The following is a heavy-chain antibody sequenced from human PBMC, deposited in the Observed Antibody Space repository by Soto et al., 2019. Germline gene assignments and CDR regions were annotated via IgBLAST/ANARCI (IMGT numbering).Heavy chain of an antibody. CDR2: IIPIFGTA. CDR1: GGTFSSYA. D-gene: IGHD4-17*01. CDR3: AKGGDYPYYYYGMDV. J-gene: IGHJ6*02. V-gene: IGHV1-69*05. Sequence: EASVKVSCKASGGTFSSYAISWVRQAPGQGLEWMGGIIPIFGTANYAQKFQGRVTITRDTSASTAYMELSSLRSEDTAVYYCAKGGDYPYYYYGMDVWGQGTAVTVSS.